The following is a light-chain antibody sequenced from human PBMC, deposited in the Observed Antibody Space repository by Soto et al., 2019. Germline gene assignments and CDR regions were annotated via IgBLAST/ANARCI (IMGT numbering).Light chain of an antibody. Sequence: TQSPATLSLSPGERATLSCRASQSVASYLAWYQQRPGQAPRLLIYDASNRATGIPARFSGSGSGTDFTLTISNLEPEDFAVYYCQQRSNWLFTFGPGTKVDIK. CDR3: QQRSNWLFT. J-gene: IGKJ3*01. CDR2: DAS. CDR1: QSVASY. V-gene: IGKV3-11*01.